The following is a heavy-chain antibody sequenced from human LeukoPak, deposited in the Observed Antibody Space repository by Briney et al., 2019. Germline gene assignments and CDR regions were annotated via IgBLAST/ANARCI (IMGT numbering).Heavy chain of an antibody. V-gene: IGHV4-59*02. CDR2: VYYSGSA. J-gene: IGHJ3*02. CDR1: GDSVTTYY. CDR3: ARSGDYDAFDI. Sequence: PSETLSLTCTVSGDSVTTYYWSWIRQPPGKGLEWLGCVYYSGSATYNPSLKSRVTISVDTSKNQFSLRLSSVTAADTAVYYCARSGDYDAFDIWGQGTMVTVSS. D-gene: IGHD1-26*01.